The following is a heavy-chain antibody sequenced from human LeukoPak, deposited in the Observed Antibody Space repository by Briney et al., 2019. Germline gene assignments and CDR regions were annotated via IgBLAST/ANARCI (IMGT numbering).Heavy chain of an antibody. Sequence: PGGSLRLSCAASGFTFSSYAMHWVRQAPGKGLEWVAVISYDGSNKYYADSVKGRFTISRDNSKNTLYLQMNSLRAEDTAVYYCAKDRVAVAGTGYWGQGTLVTVSS. J-gene: IGHJ4*02. CDR3: AKDRVAVAGTGY. V-gene: IGHV3-30*04. CDR2: ISYDGSNK. D-gene: IGHD6-19*01. CDR1: GFTFSSYA.